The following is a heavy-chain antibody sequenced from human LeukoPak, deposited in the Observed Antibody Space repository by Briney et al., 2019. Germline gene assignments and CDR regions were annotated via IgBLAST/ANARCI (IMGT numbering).Heavy chain of an antibody. CDR3: AKVMTRTMVRGAPPSDY. D-gene: IGHD3-10*01. CDR2: IGGSGGST. Sequence: GGSLRLSCAASGFTFSSYAMSWVRQAPGKGLEWVSAIGGSGGSTYYADSVKGRFTISRDNSKNTLYLQMNSLRAEDTAVYYCAKVMTRTMVRGAPPSDYWGQGTLVTVSS. CDR1: GFTFSSYA. V-gene: IGHV3-23*01. J-gene: IGHJ4*02.